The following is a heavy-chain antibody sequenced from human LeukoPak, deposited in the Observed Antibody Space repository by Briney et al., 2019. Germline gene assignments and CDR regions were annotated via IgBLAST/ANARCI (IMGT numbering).Heavy chain of an antibody. D-gene: IGHD2-2*01. CDR2: INHSGST. V-gene: IGHV4-34*01. J-gene: IGHJ4*02. CDR1: GGSFSGYY. CDR3: AREGGRGYCSSTSCYRGQYYFDY. Sequence: ASETLSLTCAVYGGSFSGYYWSWIRQPPGKGLEWIGEINHSGSTNYNPSLKSRVTISVDTSKNQFSLKLSSVTAADTAVHYCAREGGRGYCSSTSCYRGQYYFDYWGQGTLVTVSS.